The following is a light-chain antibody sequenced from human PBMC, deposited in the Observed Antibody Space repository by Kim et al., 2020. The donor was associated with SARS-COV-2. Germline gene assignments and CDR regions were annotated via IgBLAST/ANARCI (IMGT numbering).Light chain of an antibody. V-gene: IGKV1-39*01. J-gene: IGKJ2*01. CDR1: QTLGGS. CDR2: AAS. Sequence: SGSVGHSLPMTCRASQTLGGSLNWYQQRPDKAPQLLIYAASSLNTGVPSRFSGSESGTDFTLTIGSLQPEDFGTYYCQQSHSVPYTFGQGTKLEI. CDR3: QQSHSVPYT.